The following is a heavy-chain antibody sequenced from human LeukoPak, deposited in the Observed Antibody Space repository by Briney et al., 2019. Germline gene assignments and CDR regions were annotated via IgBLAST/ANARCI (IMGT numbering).Heavy chain of an antibody. CDR3: ARHRYSGSDTQGFDY. V-gene: IGHV5-51*01. Sequence: GESLKISCKGSGYRFTDYWIAWVRQMPGKCLEWMGIVYPSNSETRYSPSFQGQVTISADKSISTGYLQWSSLKASDTAMYFCARHRYSGSDTQGFDYWGQGTLVTVSS. CDR2: VYPSNSET. CDR1: GYRFTDYW. J-gene: IGHJ4*02. D-gene: IGHD5-12*01.